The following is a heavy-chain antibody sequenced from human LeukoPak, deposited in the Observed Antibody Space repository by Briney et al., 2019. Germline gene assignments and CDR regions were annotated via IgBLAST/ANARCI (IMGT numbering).Heavy chain of an antibody. Sequence: GGSLRLSCAASGFTFSSYSMNWVRQAPGKGLEWVSSISSSSSYIYYADSVKGRFTISRDNAKNSLYLQMNSLRAEDTAVYYCASGRELSLYYFDYWGQGTLVTVSS. V-gene: IGHV3-21*01. CDR2: ISSSSSYI. CDR1: GFTFSSYS. CDR3: ASGRELSLYYFDY. D-gene: IGHD3-16*02. J-gene: IGHJ4*02.